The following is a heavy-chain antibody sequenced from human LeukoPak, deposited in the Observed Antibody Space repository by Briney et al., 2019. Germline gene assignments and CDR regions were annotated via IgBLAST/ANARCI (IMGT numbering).Heavy chain of an antibody. V-gene: IGHV4-34*01. CDR1: SGSFSGYY. J-gene: IGHJ6*02. Sequence: SGTLSLTCAVYSGSFSGYYWSWIRQPPGKGLEWIGEINHSGSTNYNPSLKSRVTISVDTSKNQFSLKLSSVTAADTAVYYCARLRVVTQTYYYYGMDVWGQGTAVTVSS. D-gene: IGHD3-3*01. CDR3: ARLRVVTQTYYYYGMDV. CDR2: INHSGST.